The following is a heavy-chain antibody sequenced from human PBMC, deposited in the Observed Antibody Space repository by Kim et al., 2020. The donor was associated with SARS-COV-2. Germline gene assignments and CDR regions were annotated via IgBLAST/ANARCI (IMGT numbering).Heavy chain of an antibody. CDR3: AKDPSIVVVTAGPPDAFDI. J-gene: IGHJ3*02. D-gene: IGHD2-21*02. CDR2: ISGSGGST. CDR1: GFTFSSYA. V-gene: IGHV3-23*01. Sequence: GGSLRLSCAASGFTFSSYAMSWVRQAPGKGLEWVSAISGSGGSTYYADSVKGRFTISRDNSKNTLYLQMNSLRAEDTAVYYCAKDPSIVVVTAGPPDAFDIWGQGTMVTVSS.